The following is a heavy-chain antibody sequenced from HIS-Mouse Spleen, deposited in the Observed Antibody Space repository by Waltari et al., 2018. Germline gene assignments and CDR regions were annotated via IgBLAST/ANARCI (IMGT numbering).Heavy chain of an antibody. CDR1: GFTFSSYA. Sequence: QVQLVESGGGVVQPGRSLRLSCAASGFTFSSYAMPWVRPAPGKGLEWVAVISYDGSNKYYADSVKGRFTISRDNSKNTLYLQMNSLRAEDTAVYYCARADETWIQLWLDYWGQGTLVTVSS. D-gene: IGHD5-18*01. V-gene: IGHV3-30*04. CDR2: ISYDGSNK. CDR3: ARADETWIQLWLDY. J-gene: IGHJ4*02.